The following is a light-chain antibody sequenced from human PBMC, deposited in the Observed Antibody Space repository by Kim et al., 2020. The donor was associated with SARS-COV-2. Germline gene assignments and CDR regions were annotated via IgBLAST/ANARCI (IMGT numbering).Light chain of an antibody. V-gene: IGLV6-57*03. CDR3: QSYDSSKDCV. Sequence: KTVTIACTRSSGSLASSSVHWYQQRPGSAPTTVIYDDNERPSGVPDRFSGSIDSSSNTASLTISGLRTEDEADYYCQSYDSSKDCVFGGGTQLTVL. J-gene: IGLJ3*02. CDR1: SGSLASSS. CDR2: DDN.